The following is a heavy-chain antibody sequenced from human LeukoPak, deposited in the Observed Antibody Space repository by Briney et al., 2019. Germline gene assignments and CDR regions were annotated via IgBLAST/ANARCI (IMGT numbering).Heavy chain of an antibody. Sequence: ASVKVSCKASGYTFTSYGISWVRQAPGQGLEWMGWISAYNGNTNYAQKLQGRVTMTTDTSTSTAYMELRSLRSNDTAVYCCARVEPVDTAMVTVIDYWGQGTLVTVSS. V-gene: IGHV1-18*01. CDR1: GYTFTSYG. CDR3: ARVEPVDTAMVTVIDY. J-gene: IGHJ4*02. CDR2: ISAYNGNT. D-gene: IGHD5-18*01.